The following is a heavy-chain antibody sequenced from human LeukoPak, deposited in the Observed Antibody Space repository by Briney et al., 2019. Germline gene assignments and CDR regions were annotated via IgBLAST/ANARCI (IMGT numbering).Heavy chain of an antibody. Sequence: GRSLRLSCAASGFTFDDYAMHWVRQAPGKGLEWVSGISWNSGSIGYADSVKGRFTISRDNAKNSLYLQMNSLRVEDTAVYYCARVFRPSLTVFIIRGAFDIWGQGTMVTVSS. V-gene: IGHV3-9*01. CDR3: ARVFRPSLTVFIIRGAFDI. D-gene: IGHD3-3*01. J-gene: IGHJ3*02. CDR1: GFTFDDYA. CDR2: ISWNSGSI.